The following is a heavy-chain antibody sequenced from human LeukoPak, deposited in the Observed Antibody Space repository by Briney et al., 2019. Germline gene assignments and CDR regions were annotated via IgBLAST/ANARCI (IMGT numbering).Heavy chain of an antibody. CDR2: VSGSSSYT. V-gene: IGHV3-21*01. Sequence: GGSLRLSCAASGFTFSTYSMNWVRQAPGKGLEWVSSVSGSSSYTFYADSVRGRFTISRDNAENSLYLQMNSLRAEDTAVYYCARGTTGGYSPSHWGQGTLVTVSS. CDR1: GFTFSTYS. D-gene: IGHD5-12*01. CDR3: ARGTTGGYSPSH. J-gene: IGHJ4*02.